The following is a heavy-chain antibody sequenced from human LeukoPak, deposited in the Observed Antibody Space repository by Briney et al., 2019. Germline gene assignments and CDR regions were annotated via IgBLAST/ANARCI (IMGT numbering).Heavy chain of an antibody. CDR2: INPNSGGT. D-gene: IGHD3-16*01. CDR1: GYTFTGYY. CDR3: ARELGGRGTY. J-gene: IGHJ4*02. Sequence: ASVNVSCKASGYTFTGYYMHWVRQAPGQGLEWMGWINPNSGGTNYAQKFQGRVTMTRDTSISTAYMELSRLRSDDTAVYYCARELGGRGTYWGQGTLVTVSS. V-gene: IGHV1-2*02.